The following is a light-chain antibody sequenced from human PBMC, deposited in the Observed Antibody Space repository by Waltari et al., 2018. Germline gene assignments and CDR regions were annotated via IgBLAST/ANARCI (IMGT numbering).Light chain of an antibody. Sequence: DIQMTQSPSSLSASVGDRVTITCRASQSIGSSLNWYQHKPGKAPKLLIYTASSLQSGVPSTFSGSGSGTDFTLAISSLQPEDFATYYCQQYNIWPWTFGPGTNVDIK. J-gene: IGKJ1*01. CDR1: QSIGSS. CDR2: TAS. CDR3: QQYNIWPWT. V-gene: IGKV1-39*01.